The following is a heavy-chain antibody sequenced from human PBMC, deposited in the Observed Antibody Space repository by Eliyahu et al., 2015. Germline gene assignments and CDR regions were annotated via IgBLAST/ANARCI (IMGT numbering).Heavy chain of an antibody. Sequence: QVQLVQSGAEIKKPGSSVKVSCXASGGTFSRFAINWVRQAPGQGLEWVGGIVPMYDTANHAQKFQGRVRITADQSTSTAYMELSSLRSDDTAVYYCATDQDFWSGYNFYYYGMDVWGQGTTVTVSS. J-gene: IGHJ6*02. CDR1: GGTFSRFA. V-gene: IGHV1-69*01. CDR3: ATDQDFWSGYNFYYYGMDV. CDR2: IVPMYDTA. D-gene: IGHD3-3*01.